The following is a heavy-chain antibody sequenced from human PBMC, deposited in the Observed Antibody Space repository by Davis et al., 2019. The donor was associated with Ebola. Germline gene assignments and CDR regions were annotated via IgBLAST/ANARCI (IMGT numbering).Heavy chain of an antibody. Sequence: GGSRRLSCAASGFTFNTYAMSWVRQPPGKGLEWISSISSSGTVTYYADSVKGRFTISRDSSKNTLDLQMNSLRAEDTALYSCTKGDRDYSSSPFDYWGQGTLVTVSS. CDR1: GFTFNTYA. CDR2: ISSSGTVT. CDR3: TKGDRDYSSSPFDY. J-gene: IGHJ4*02. V-gene: IGHV3-23*01. D-gene: IGHD3-22*01.